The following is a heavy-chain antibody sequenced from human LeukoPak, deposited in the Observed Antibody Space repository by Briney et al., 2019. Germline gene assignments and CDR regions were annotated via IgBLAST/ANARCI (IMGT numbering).Heavy chain of an antibody. J-gene: IGHJ6*04. CDR2: ISYDGSNK. V-gene: IGHV3-30*04. CDR1: GFPLSSYA. CDR3: ARGDDILTGAPYYYYGMDV. D-gene: IGHD3-9*01. Sequence: GGALRLSCAASGFPLSSYAMHWVGQSPGNGLEWMAVISYDGSNKYYADSVKGRFTISRDNSKNTLYLQMNSLRAEDTAVYYCARGDDILTGAPYYYYGMDVWGKGTTVTVSS.